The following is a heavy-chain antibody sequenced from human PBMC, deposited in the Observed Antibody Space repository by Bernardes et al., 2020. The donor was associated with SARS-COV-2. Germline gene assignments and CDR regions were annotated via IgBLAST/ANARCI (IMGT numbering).Heavy chain of an antibody. Sequence: SETLSLTCSVSGVSISNSNYYWGWIRQPPGKGLEWIGAIYYSGSTYDNPSLKSRVTISVDTSKNQFSLKLRSVTAADTAVYYCVRQPGSSGWYSMSWFDPWGQGTLVTVSS. J-gene: IGHJ5*02. D-gene: IGHD6-19*01. CDR1: GVSISNSNYY. CDR3: VRQPGSSGWYSMSWFDP. V-gene: IGHV4-39*01. CDR2: IYYSGST.